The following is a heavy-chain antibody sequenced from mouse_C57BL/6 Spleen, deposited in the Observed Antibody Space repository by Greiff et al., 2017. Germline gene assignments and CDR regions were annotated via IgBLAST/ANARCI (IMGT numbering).Heavy chain of an antibody. V-gene: IGHV1-54*01. D-gene: IGHD2-4*01. Sequence: VQLQQSGAELVRPGTSVKVSCKASGYAFTNYLIEWVKQRPGQGLEWIGVINPGSGGTNYNEKFKGKATLTADKSSSTAYMQLSSLTSADSAVYFCARRDYDYDGFAYWGQGTLVTVSA. CDR1: GYAFTNYL. CDR2: INPGSGGT. J-gene: IGHJ3*01. CDR3: ARRDYDYDGFAY.